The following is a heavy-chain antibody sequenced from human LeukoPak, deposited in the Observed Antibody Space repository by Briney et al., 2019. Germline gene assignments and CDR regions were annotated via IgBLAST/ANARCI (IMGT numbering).Heavy chain of an antibody. CDR2: ISAYNGNA. Sequence: ASVTVSCKASGYTFTGYYMHWVRQAPGQGLECMGWISAYNGNANYAQKLQGRVTMTTDTSTSTAYMELRSLRSDDTAVYYCARVSHYYDSSGTSIYFDYWGQGTLVTVSS. D-gene: IGHD3-22*01. CDR3: ARVSHYYDSSGTSIYFDY. J-gene: IGHJ4*02. V-gene: IGHV1-18*04. CDR1: GYTFTGYY.